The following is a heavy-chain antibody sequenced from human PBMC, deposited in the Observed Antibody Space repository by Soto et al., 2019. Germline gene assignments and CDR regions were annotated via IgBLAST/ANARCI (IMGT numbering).Heavy chain of an antibody. Sequence: EVQLVESGGGLVQPGGSLRLSCAASGFTLSYYWMHWVRQAPGKGLVWVSRINSDGSTTNYADSVKGRFTISRDNAKNTLYLEMNSLRAEDTAVYYCANFYSGRSSTYWGQGTLVTVST. J-gene: IGHJ4*02. CDR3: ANFYSGRSSTY. D-gene: IGHD1-26*01. CDR1: GFTLSYYW. V-gene: IGHV3-74*01. CDR2: INSDGSTT.